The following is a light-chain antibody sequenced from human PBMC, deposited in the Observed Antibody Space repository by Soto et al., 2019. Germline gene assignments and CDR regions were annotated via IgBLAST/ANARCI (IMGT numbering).Light chain of an antibody. Sequence: EIVMTQSPATLSVSPGERATLSCRASQSVSSNLAWYQQKPGQTPKLLIYVASTRATGIPARFSGRGSGSEFTLSISSLQSEDFAVYECEQYNVWPLTFGGGTKVECK. CDR1: QSVSSN. V-gene: IGKV3-15*01. CDR3: EQYNVWPLT. J-gene: IGKJ4*01. CDR2: VAS.